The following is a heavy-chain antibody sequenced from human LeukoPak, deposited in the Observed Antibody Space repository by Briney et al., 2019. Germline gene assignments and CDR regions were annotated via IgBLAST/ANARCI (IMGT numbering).Heavy chain of an antibody. CDR3: AKAAQYYYDSSGYYPLDY. CDR2: ISYDGSNK. CDR1: GFTFSSYG. Sequence: GGSLRLSCAASGFTFSSYGMHWVRQAPGKGLEWVAVISYDGSNKYYADSVKGRFTISRDNSKDTLYLQMNSLRAEDTAVYYCAKAAQYYYDSSGYYPLDYWGQGTLVTVSS. J-gene: IGHJ4*02. D-gene: IGHD3-22*01. V-gene: IGHV3-30*18.